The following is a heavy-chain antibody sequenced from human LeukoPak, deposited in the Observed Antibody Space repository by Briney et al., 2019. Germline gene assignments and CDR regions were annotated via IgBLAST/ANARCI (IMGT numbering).Heavy chain of an antibody. CDR3: ARIRVVGATTKFDY. CDR1: GRSISSYY. CDR2: IYYSGST. J-gene: IGHJ4*02. D-gene: IGHD1-26*01. Sequence: PSETLSLTCTVSGRSISSYYWNWIRQPPGKGPEWIGYIYYSGSTNYNPSLKSRVTISVDTSKNQFSLKLSSVTAADTAVYYCARIRVVGATTKFDYWGQGTLVTVSS. V-gene: IGHV4-59*01.